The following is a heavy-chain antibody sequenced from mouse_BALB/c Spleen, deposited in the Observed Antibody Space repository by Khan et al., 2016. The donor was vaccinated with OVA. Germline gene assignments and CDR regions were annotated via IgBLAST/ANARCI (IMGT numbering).Heavy chain of an antibody. CDR3: ARSGGNFHWYFDV. D-gene: IGHD2-1*01. Sequence: EVELVESGGGLVQPGGSRKLSCAASGFTFSSFGMHWVHQAPKKGLEWVAYMSSGSSTIYYVDTVKGRFTISRDNPKNTLFLQMTSLRSEDTATYYGARSGGNFHWYFDVGGAGTSVTVSS. J-gene: IGHJ1*01. V-gene: IGHV5-17*02. CDR1: GFTFSSFG. CDR2: MSSGSSTI.